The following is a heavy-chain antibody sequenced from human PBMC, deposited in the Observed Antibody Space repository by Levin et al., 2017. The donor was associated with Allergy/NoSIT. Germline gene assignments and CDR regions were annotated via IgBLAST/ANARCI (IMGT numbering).Heavy chain of an antibody. CDR1: GFTLSSFG. CDR3: AKGWGRVDY. J-gene: IGHJ4*02. V-gene: IGHV3-30*18. D-gene: IGHD7-27*01. CDR2: ISHDGSSK. Sequence: GGSLRLSCAASGFTLSSFGMHWVRQAPGKGLEWVAVISHDGSSKYYADSVKGRFTISRDNSVNTLYLQVSSLRVEDTAMYYCAKGWGRVDYWGQGTLVTVSA.